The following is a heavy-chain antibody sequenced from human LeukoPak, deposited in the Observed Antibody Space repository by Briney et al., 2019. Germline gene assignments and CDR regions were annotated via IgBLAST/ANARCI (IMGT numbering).Heavy chain of an antibody. CDR2: ISWNSGSI. Sequence: GGSLRLSCAASGFTFDDYAMHWVRQAPGKGLEWVSGISWNSGSIGYADSVKGRFTISRDNAKNSLYLQMNSLRAEDTALYYCAKDYVQWQGDYYYYGMDVWGQGTTVTVSS. J-gene: IGHJ6*02. CDR3: AKDYVQWQGDYYYYGMDV. CDR1: GFTFDDYA. D-gene: IGHD6-19*01. V-gene: IGHV3-9*01.